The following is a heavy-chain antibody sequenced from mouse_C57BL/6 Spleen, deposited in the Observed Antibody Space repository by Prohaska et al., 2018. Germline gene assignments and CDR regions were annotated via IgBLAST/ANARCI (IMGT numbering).Heavy chain of an antibody. CDR1: GYTFTSYW. CDR2: IYPSDSEN. Sequence: QVQLQQPGAVLVRPGSSVKLSCKASGYTFTSYWMDWVKQTPGQGLEWIGNIYPSDSENHYNQKFKDKATLTVDKSFFTAYMQLSGLTSEESAVYKCARTHLIGDWSQGNMVDVSA. J-gene: IGHJ3*02. CDR3: ARTHLIGD. V-gene: IGHV1-61*01.